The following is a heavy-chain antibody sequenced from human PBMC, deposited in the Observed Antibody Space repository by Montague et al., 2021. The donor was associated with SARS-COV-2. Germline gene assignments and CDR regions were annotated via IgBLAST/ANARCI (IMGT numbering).Heavy chain of an antibody. CDR1: GGSIVTGDYY. V-gene: IGHV4-39*02. J-gene: IGHJ5*02. Sequence: SETLSLTCSVSGGSIVTGDYYWAWSRQPPGRGLEWIGSIFHSGTTYYAPSLRGRVTISVDTSKNQFSLKLNSVTAADTAFYYCVREYTGSSQASWGQGTLVAVSS. CDR3: VREYTGSSQAS. CDR2: IFHSGTT. D-gene: IGHD6-6*01.